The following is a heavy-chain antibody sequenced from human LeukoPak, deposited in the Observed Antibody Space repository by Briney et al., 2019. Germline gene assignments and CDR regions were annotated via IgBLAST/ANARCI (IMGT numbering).Heavy chain of an antibody. CDR1: GFTFSSYA. V-gene: IGHV3-23*01. D-gene: IGHD4-17*01. Sequence: LPGGSLRLSCAASGFTFSSYAMSWVRQAPGKGLKWVSAISGSGGSTYYADSVKGRFTIPRDNSKNTLYLQMNSLRAEDTAVYYCAKNYGDYVYYYYYGMDVWGQGTTVTVSS. J-gene: IGHJ6*02. CDR3: AKNYGDYVYYYYYGMDV. CDR2: ISGSGGST.